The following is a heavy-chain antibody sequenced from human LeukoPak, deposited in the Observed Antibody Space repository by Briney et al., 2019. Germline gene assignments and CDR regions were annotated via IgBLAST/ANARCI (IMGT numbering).Heavy chain of an antibody. V-gene: IGHV4-30-4*01. Sequence: SETLSLTCTVSGGSISSGDYYWSWIRQPPGKGLEWIGYIYYSGGTYYNPSLKSRVTISVDTSKNQFSLKLSSVTAADTAVYYCARGPGRGLRRYYGMDVWGQGTTVTVSS. CDR2: IYYSGGT. CDR3: ARGPGRGLRRYYGMDV. J-gene: IGHJ6*02. CDR1: GGSISSGDYY. D-gene: IGHD4-17*01.